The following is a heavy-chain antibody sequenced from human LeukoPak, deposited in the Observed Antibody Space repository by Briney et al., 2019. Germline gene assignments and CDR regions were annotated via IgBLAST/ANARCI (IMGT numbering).Heavy chain of an antibody. CDR1: GFTFKYYY. CDR3: ATDGAGFDT. J-gene: IGHJ5*02. Sequence: GGSLTLSCAATGFTFKYYYMSWLRQPPGKGLEWLSYINIGGTNTHYADSVKGRFTISRDNAKKSLYLEMNNLRAEDTAVYYCATDGAGFDTWGQGVLVTVSS. V-gene: IGHV3-11*01. CDR2: INIGGTNT.